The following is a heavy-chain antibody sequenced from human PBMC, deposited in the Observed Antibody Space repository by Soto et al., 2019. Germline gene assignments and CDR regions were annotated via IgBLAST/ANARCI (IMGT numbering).Heavy chain of an antibody. J-gene: IGHJ3*02. CDR3: AHRWFTMVRGEDAFDI. CDR2: IYWDDDK. CDR1: GFSLSTSGVG. Sequence: SGPTLVNPTQTLTLTCTFSGFSLSTSGVGVGWIRQPPGKALEWLALIYWDDDKRYSPSLKTRLTITKDTSKNQVVLTMTNMDPGDTATYYCAHRWFTMVRGEDAFDIWGQGTMVTVSS. V-gene: IGHV2-5*02. D-gene: IGHD3-10*01.